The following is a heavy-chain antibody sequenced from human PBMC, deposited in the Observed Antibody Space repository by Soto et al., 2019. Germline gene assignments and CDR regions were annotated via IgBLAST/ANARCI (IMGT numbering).Heavy chain of an antibody. J-gene: IGHJ5*02. V-gene: IGHV4-39*07. CDR3: ARGLRAMVRGAHSPWFDP. D-gene: IGHD3-10*01. CDR2: ISYSGST. CDR1: GGSISSDSYY. Sequence: ASETLSLTCTVSGGSISSDSYYWGWILQSPEKGLEWIASISYSGSTYYNPTLKSRLIISVETSKSQFSLKLSSVTAADTAVYYCARGLRAMVRGAHSPWFDPWGQGTLVTVSS.